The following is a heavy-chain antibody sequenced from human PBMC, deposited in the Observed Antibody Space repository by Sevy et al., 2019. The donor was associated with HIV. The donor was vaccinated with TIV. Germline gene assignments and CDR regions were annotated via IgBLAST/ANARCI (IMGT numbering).Heavy chain of an antibody. Sequence: GGSLRLSCTASGFTFSSYDMNWVRQAPGKGLEWVSKISSSGISIYYADSVKGRFTISRDNAKNSLNLQRNSLRAEDTAVYYCRRNGGVFDTGFDPWGQGTLVTVSS. J-gene: IGHJ5*02. V-gene: IGHV3-48*03. D-gene: IGHD2-8*02. CDR1: GFTFSSYD. CDR2: ISSSGISI. CDR3: RRNGGVFDTGFDP.